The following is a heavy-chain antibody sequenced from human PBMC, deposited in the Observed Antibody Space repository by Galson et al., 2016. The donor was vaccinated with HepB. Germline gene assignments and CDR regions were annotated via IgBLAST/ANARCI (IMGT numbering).Heavy chain of an antibody. CDR3: ARDPVGESLRAWGGFDI. V-gene: IGHV3-23*01. CDR2: VSGGGGRT. Sequence: SLRLSCAASGFTFSSYAMSWVRQAPGKGLEWVSVVSGGGGRTYYADSVKGRFTISRDNSKNRLYPQTNSLRAEDTAVYYCARDPVGESLRAWGGFDIWGQGTKVTVSS. D-gene: IGHD2-21*01. J-gene: IGHJ3*02. CDR1: GFTFSSYA.